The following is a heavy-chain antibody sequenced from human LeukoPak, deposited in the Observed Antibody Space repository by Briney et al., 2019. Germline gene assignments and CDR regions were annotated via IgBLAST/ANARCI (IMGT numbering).Heavy chain of an antibody. V-gene: IGHV3-53*01. CDR1: GFTVSSNY. Sequence: GGSLRLSCAASGFTVSSNYMSWVRRAPGKGLEWVSVIYSGGSTYYADSVKGRFTISRDNSKNTLYLQMNSLRAEDTAVYYCARDHVWAWVGYCSSTSCYFKFNYFDYWGQGTLVTVSS. CDR3: ARDHVWAWVGYCSSTSCYFKFNYFDY. J-gene: IGHJ4*02. D-gene: IGHD2-2*01. CDR2: IYSGGST.